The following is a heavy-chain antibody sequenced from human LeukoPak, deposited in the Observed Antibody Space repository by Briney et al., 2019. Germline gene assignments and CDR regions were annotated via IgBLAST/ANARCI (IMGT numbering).Heavy chain of an antibody. CDR1: GFTVSSNY. J-gene: IGHJ4*02. CDR2: IYSGGST. Sequence: PGGSLRLSCAASGFTVSSNYMSWVRQAPGKGLEWVSVIYSGGSTYYADSVKGRFTISRDNSKNSLYLQMNSLRAEDTAIYYCAKHYSRTHDYWGQGTLVTVSS. CDR3: AKHYSRTHDY. D-gene: IGHD2-21*01. V-gene: IGHV3-53*01.